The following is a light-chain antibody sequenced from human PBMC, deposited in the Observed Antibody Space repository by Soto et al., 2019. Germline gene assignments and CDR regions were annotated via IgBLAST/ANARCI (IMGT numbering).Light chain of an antibody. V-gene: IGKV3-20*01. Sequence: EIVVTQSPVTLSLSPGERATLSCRASQSVSNNYLAWYQQKPGQAPRLLIYDASNRATGIPARFSGSGSGTDFALTISRLEPEDFAVYYCQQHGSSPGTFGQGTKVDIK. CDR2: DAS. CDR3: QQHGSSPGT. CDR1: QSVSNNY. J-gene: IGKJ1*01.